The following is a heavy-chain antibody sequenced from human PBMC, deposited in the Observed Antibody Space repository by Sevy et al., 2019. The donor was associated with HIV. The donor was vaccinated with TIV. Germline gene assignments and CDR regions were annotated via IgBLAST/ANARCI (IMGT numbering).Heavy chain of an antibody. J-gene: IGHJ4*02. CDR2: MNPNSGNT. CDR1: GYTFTSYD. D-gene: IGHD2-2*01. Sequence: ASVKVSCKASGYTFTSYDINWVRQATGQGLEWMGWMNPNSGNTGYAQKFQGRVTMTRNTSISTAYMELSSLRSEDTAVDYCARGSKRVGHYFDYWGQGTLVTVSS. V-gene: IGHV1-8*01. CDR3: ARGSKRVGHYFDY.